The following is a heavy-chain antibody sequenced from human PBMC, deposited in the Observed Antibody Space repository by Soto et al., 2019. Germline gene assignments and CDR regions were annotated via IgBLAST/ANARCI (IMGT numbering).Heavy chain of an antibody. D-gene: IGHD6-19*01. J-gene: IGHJ4*02. Sequence: QVQLVESGGGVVQPGRSLRLSCAASGFTFSSYGMHWVRQAPGKGLEWVAVISYDGSNKYYADSVKGRFTISSDNSKNTLYLQMNSLRAEDTAVYYCAKVAVDGTKGYYFDYCGQGTLVTVSS. CDR3: AKVAVDGTKGYYFDY. CDR2: ISYDGSNK. V-gene: IGHV3-30*18. CDR1: GFTFSSYG.